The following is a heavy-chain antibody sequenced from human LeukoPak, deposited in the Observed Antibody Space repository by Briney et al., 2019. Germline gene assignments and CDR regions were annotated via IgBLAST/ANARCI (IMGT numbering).Heavy chain of an antibody. CDR3: ARRRFVRGPDVVNPFDY. D-gene: IGHD2-8*01. J-gene: IGHJ4*02. CDR1: GGSISSTFYY. Sequence: PSETLSLTCTVSGGSISSTFYYWGWIRQPPGKGLEWIGSINYSGSTYYNPSLKSRVTISVDTSKNQFSLKLSSVTAADTAVYYCARRRFVRGPDVVNPFDYWGQGTLVTVSS. V-gene: IGHV4-39*01. CDR2: INYSGST.